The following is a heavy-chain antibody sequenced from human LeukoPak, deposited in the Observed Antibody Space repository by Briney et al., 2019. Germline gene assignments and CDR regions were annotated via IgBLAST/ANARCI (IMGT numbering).Heavy chain of an antibody. CDR2: IHESSGDV. J-gene: IGHJ4*02. CDR1: GFDFSKYN. V-gene: IGHV3-48*01. D-gene: IGHD4-23*01. CDR3: AKATYGGNTEFDY. Sequence: GGSLRLSCVASGFDFSKYNMNWVRQVPGKGLEWVSCIHESSGDVYYADSVKGRFTISRDNARNSLSLQVSSLRAEDTAVYYCAKATYGGNTEFDYWGQGTLVTVSS.